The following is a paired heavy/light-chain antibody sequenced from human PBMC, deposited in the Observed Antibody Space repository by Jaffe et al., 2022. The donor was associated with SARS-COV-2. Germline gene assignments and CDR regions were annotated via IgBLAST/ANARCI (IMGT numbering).Light chain of an antibody. CDR1: QSVGGTY. Sequence: EIVLTQSPGTLSLSPGEGATLSCRASQSVGGTYLAWYQQKPGQAPRLLIYGASSRATGITDKFSGTGSGTDFTLTISRLEPEDFAVYYCQQYGFSPNTFGQGTKLEIK. V-gene: IGKV3-20*01. J-gene: IGKJ2*01. CDR2: GAS. CDR3: QQYGFSPNT.
Heavy chain of an antibody. D-gene: IGHD2-8*02. CDR3: AHRQIRNGWWDLAWFDY. CDR1: GFSLTTYGVG. V-gene: IGHV2-5*02. Sequence: QITLKESGPTLVKPTQTLTLTCTFSGFSLTTYGVGVGWIRQPPGKALEWLALIYWDGDRRYNPSLKSRLTITKDTSKNQVVLTMANMDPVDAATYYCAHRQIRNGWWDLAWFDYWGQGTVVTVSS. J-gene: IGHJ4*02. CDR2: IYWDGDR.